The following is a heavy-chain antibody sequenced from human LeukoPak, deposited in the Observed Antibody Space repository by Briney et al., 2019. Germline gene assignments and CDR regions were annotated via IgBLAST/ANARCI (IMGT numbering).Heavy chain of an antibody. CDR3: ARGPDTAMVHFDY. CDR1: GGSISSGDYY. V-gene: IGHV4-30-4*08. D-gene: IGHD5-18*01. CDR2: IYHSGST. Sequence: SSETLSLTCTVSGGSISSGDYYWSWIRQPPGKGLEWIGYIYHSGSTYYNPSLKSRVTISVDTSKNQFSLKLSSVTAADTAVYYCARGPDTAMVHFDYWGQGTLVTVSS. J-gene: IGHJ4*02.